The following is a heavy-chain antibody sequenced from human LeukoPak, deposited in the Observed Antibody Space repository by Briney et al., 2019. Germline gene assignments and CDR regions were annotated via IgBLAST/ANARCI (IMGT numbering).Heavy chain of an antibody. J-gene: IGHJ4*02. V-gene: IGHV3-53*01. CDR3: ARGQQWRDIDY. CDR1: GFTVSSNY. D-gene: IGHD6-19*01. CDR2: IYSGGST. Sequence: GGSLRLSCAASGFTVSSNYMSWVRQAPGKGLEWVSVIYSGGSTYYADSVKGRFTISRDNSKNTLYLQMNSLRAEDTAVYYCARGQQWRDIDYWGQGTLVTVSS.